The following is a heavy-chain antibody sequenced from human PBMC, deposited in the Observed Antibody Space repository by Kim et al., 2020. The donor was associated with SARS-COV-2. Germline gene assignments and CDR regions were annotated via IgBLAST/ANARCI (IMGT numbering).Heavy chain of an antibody. J-gene: IGHJ3*02. V-gene: IGHV1-3*01. CDR1: GYTFTSYA. Sequence: SVKVSCKASGYTFTSYAIHWVRQAPGQRLEWMGWINAGNGNTKYSQKFQDRVTITRDTSASTAYMELSSLRSEDTTVYYCARPQYSTGGGAFDIWGQGTVVTVSS. CDR3: ARPQYSTGGGAFDI. D-gene: IGHD6-25*01. CDR2: INAGNGNT.